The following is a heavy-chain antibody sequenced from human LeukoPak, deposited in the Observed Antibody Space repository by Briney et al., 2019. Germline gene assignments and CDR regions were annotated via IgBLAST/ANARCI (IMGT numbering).Heavy chain of an antibody. J-gene: IGHJ4*02. CDR3: AKDRGAGSGVGN. Sequence: ASVKVSCKASGYTFTSYDINWVRQATGQGLEWMGWMNPNSGNTGYAQKFQGRVTMTRNTSISTAYMELSSLRSEDTAVYYCAKDRGAGSGVGNWGQGTQVTVSS. CDR1: GYTFTSYD. CDR2: MNPNSGNT. D-gene: IGHD3-3*01. V-gene: IGHV1-8*01.